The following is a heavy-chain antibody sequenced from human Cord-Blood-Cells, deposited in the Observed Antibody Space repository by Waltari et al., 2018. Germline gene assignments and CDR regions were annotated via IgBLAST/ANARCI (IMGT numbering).Heavy chain of an antibody. V-gene: IGHV4-39*01. CDR2: IYYSGIT. D-gene: IGHD5-12*01. CDR1: GGSISSSSYY. J-gene: IGHJ4*02. Sequence: QLQLQESGPGLVKPSETLSLTCTVSGGSISSSSYYWGWIRQPPGKGLEWIGSIYYSGITYYNPSLKSRVTISVDTSKNQFSLKLSSVTAADTAVYYCASLIVATIDYWGQGTLVTVSS. CDR3: ASLIVATIDY.